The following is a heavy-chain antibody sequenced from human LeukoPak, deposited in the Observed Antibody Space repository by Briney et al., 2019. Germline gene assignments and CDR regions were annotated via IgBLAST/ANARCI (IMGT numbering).Heavy chain of an antibody. CDR3: ARPDGSSGWPDWYFDL. Sequence: SETLSLTCAVYGGSFSGYYWSWLRQPPGKGLEWIGEINHSGSTNYNPSLKSRVTISVDTSKNQFSLKLSSVTAADTAVYYCARPDGSSGWPDWYFDLWGRGTLVTVSS. V-gene: IGHV4-34*01. CDR1: GGSFSGYY. J-gene: IGHJ2*01. D-gene: IGHD6-19*01. CDR2: INHSGST.